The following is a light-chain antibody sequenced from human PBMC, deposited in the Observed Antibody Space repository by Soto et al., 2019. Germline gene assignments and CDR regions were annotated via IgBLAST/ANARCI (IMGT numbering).Light chain of an antibody. J-gene: IGLJ1*01. CDR2: DVS. Sequence: QSALTQPASVSGSPGQSITLSCTGTSSDVGAYNYVSWYQQHPGKVPKLMIYDVSNRPSGVSNRFSGFKSGNTASLTISGHQADDEADYYCNSYTGGDNPDVFGAGNKLTVL. CDR1: SSDVGAYNY. CDR3: NSYTGGDNPDV. V-gene: IGLV2-14*01.